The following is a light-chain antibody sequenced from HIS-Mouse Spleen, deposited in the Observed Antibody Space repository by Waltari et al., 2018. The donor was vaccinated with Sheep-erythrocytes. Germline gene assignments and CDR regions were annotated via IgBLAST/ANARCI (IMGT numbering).Light chain of an antibody. V-gene: IGLV2-11*01. CDR1: SSDVGSYNL. Sequence: QSALTQPASVSGSPGQSITISCTGTSSDVGSYNLVSWYQQHPGKAPKLMIHDVSKRPSGVPDRVSGSKSGNTASLTISGLQAEDEADYYCCSYAGSYTYVFGTGTKVTVL. CDR2: DVS. J-gene: IGLJ1*01. CDR3: CSYAGSYTYV.